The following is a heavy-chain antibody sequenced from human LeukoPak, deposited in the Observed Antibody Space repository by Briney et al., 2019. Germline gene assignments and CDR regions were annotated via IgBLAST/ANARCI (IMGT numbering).Heavy chain of an antibody. D-gene: IGHD4-17*01. CDR1: RFTFSNYS. V-gene: IGHV3-21*01. Sequence: GGSLRLSCAASRFTFSNYSMNWVRQAPGKGLEWVSCISSRSTYIYYADSVKGRFTISRDNAKNSLYLQMNSLKAEDTAVCYCASGDYGDYHWFDPWGQGTLVTVSS. J-gene: IGHJ5*02. CDR2: ISSRSTYI. CDR3: ASGDYGDYHWFDP.